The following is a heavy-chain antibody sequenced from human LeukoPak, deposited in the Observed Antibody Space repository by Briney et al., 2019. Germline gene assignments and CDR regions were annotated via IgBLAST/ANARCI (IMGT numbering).Heavy chain of an antibody. Sequence: ASVKVSCKASGYTFTSYGISWVRQAPGQGLEWMGWINPNSGGTNYAQKFQGRVTMTRDTSISTAYMELSRLRSDDTAVYYCAREVTTVTSYYYYGMDVWGQGTTVTVSS. D-gene: IGHD4-11*01. CDR2: INPNSGGT. CDR1: GYTFTSYG. V-gene: IGHV1-2*02. CDR3: AREVTTVTSYYYYGMDV. J-gene: IGHJ6*02.